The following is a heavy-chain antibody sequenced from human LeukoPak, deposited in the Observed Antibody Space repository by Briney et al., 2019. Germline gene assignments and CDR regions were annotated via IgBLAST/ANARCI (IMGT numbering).Heavy chain of an antibody. CDR3: ARGSPNYDFWSGDFDWLLSGPDY. CDR2: ISYDGSNK. V-gene: IGHV3-30-3*01. Sequence: GRSLSLSCAASGFTFSSYAMHWVRQAPGKGPEWVAVISYDGSNKYYADSVKGRFTISRDNSKNTLYLQMNSLRAEDTAVYYCARGSPNYDFWSGDFDWLLSGPDYWGQGTLVTVSS. J-gene: IGHJ4*02. CDR1: GFTFSSYA. D-gene: IGHD3-3*01.